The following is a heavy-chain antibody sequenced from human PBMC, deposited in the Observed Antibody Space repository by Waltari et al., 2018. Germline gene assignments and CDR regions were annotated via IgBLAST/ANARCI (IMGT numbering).Heavy chain of an antibody. CDR3: ARSHNRGVTPFDQ. CDR2: IYSGGNT. V-gene: IGHV3-53*02. CDR1: GFTVSSNY. J-gene: IGHJ4*02. Sequence: EVQLVETGGGLIQPGGSLRLSCAASGFTVSSNYMNWVRQAPGKGLEWVSVIYSGGNTYDADSVKGRFTISRDNSKNTLYLQMNSLRAEDTAVYYCARSHNRGVTPFDQWGQGTLVTVSS. D-gene: IGHD4-4*01.